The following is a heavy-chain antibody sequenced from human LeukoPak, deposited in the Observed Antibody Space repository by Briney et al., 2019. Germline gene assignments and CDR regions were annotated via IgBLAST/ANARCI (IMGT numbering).Heavy chain of an antibody. J-gene: IGHJ4*02. CDR1: GYTLTELS. V-gene: IGHV1-24*01. CDR2: FDPEDGET. D-gene: IGHD3-22*01. Sequence: ASVKVSCKVSGYTLTELSMHWVRQAPGKGLEWMGGFDPEDGETIYAQKFQGRVTMTEDTSTDTAYMELSSLRSEDTAVYYCATAPRVYYYDSSGYLYWGQGTLVTVSS. CDR3: ATAPRVYYYDSSGYLY.